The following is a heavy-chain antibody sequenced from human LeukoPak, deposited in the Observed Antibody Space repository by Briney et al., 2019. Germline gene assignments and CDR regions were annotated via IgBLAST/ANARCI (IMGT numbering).Heavy chain of an antibody. D-gene: IGHD3-10*01. Sequence: GASVKVSCKASGDSFSGYAVNWVRQAPGLGLEWMGGIIPIFSTANYAQKFQGRVTITADDSTNTAYMELSSLRSEDTAMYYCTAYYCGSGRCIHGYWGQGTLVTVSS. CDR3: TAYYCGSGRCIHGY. CDR2: IIPIFSTA. CDR1: GDSFSGYA. V-gene: IGHV1-69*01. J-gene: IGHJ4*02.